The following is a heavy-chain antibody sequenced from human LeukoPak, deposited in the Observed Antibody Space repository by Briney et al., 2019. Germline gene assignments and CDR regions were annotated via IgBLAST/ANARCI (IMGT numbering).Heavy chain of an antibody. CDR1: VGSLSISSYY. CDR2: IYYRGST. Sequence: PPETLSLTSTVSVGSLSISSYYWGWIRHPPRNGLEWIESIYYRGSTYYHPSLKRRPTISVHTSKNHLSLKLSSVTAADTAVYYCARQHTYYDILPCFRQPVAFDIWGQGTMVTVSS. J-gene: IGHJ3*02. D-gene: IGHD3-9*01. CDR3: ARQHTYYDILPCFRQPVAFDI. V-gene: IGHV4-39*01.